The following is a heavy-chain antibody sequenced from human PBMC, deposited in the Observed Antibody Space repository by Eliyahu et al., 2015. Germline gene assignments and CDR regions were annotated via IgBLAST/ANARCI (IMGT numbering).Heavy chain of an antibody. Sequence: QVQLQESGPGLVKPSXTLSLXCIVXGXSISSYXWSWIRQPAGKGLEWXGRLYISGSTNYNPSLKSRVTMSADTSKNHFSLKLSSVTAADTAIYYCAKDGGYCSGGTCLRSWGQGTLVTVS. CDR2: LYISGST. D-gene: IGHD2-15*01. V-gene: IGHV4-4*07. CDR3: AKDGGYCSGGTCLRS. J-gene: IGHJ5*02. CDR1: GXSISSYX.